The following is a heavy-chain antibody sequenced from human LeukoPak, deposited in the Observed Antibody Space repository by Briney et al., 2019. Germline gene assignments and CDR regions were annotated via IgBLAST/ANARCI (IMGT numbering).Heavy chain of an antibody. CDR1: GGSISSYY. D-gene: IGHD4-17*01. CDR2: IYTSGST. Sequence: SETLSLTCTVSGGSISSYYWSWIRQPAGKGLEWIGRIYTSGSTNYHPSLKSRVTMSVDTSKNQFSLKLSSVTAADTAVYYCARGYGDYGYYYYYYMDVWGKGTTVTVSS. CDR3: ARGYGDYGYYYYYYMDV. J-gene: IGHJ6*03. V-gene: IGHV4-4*07.